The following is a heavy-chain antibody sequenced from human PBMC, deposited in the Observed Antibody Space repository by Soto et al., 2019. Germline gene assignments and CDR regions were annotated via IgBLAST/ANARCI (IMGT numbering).Heavy chain of an antibody. V-gene: IGHV3-9*01. CDR2: ISWNSGSI. Sequence: PGGSLRLSCAASGFTFDDYAMHWVRQAPGKGLEWVSGISWNSGSIGYADSVKGRFTISRDNAKNSLYLQMNSLRAEDTALYYCAKLLGPAEDYRLDIWGQGTMVTGSS. CDR3: AKLLGPAEDYRLDI. D-gene: IGHD3-16*02. J-gene: IGHJ3*02. CDR1: GFTFDDYA.